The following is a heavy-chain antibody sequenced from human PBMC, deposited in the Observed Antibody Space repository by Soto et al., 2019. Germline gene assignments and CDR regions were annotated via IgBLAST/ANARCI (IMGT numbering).Heavy chain of an antibody. D-gene: IGHD3-16*01. CDR2: ISYDGNDK. CDR1: GFSFSNYG. J-gene: IGHJ4*02. V-gene: IGHV3-30*18. CDR3: AKVGKLGAVNWYLDY. Sequence: QVQLVESGGGVVQPGRSLRLSCAASGFSFSNYGIHWVRQAPGKGLEWVASISYDGNDKYYADSVKGRFTISRDNSENMMYLQTNSLRAEDTALYYCAKVGKLGAVNWYLDYWGQGTLVTVPS.